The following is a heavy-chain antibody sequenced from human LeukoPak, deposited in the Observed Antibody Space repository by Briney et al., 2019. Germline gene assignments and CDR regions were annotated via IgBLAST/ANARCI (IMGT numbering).Heavy chain of an antibody. D-gene: IGHD1-26*01. CDR3: ARVPALPFGAFAI. CDR2: IYYSGST. V-gene: IGHV4-59*11. J-gene: IGHJ3*02. Sequence: SETLSLTCTVSGGSISSHYWSWLRQPPGKGLEWIGYIYYSGSTNYNPSLKSRVTISIDTSKNQFSLKLSSVTAADTAVYYCARVPALPFGAFAIWGQGTMVTVSS. CDR1: GGSISSHY.